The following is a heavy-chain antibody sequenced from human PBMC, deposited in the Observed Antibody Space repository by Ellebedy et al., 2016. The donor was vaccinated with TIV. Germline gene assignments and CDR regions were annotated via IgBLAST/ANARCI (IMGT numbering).Heavy chain of an antibody. V-gene: IGHV2-5*02. Sequence: SGPTLVXPTQTLTLTCTFSGFSLTTSGVGVGWIRQPPGKALEWLALIYWDDDKRFSPSLKSRLTITKDTSKNQVVLTMTNMDPVDTATYYCARGFYPNNCFDPWGQGTLVTVSS. J-gene: IGHJ5*01. CDR2: IYWDDDK. D-gene: IGHD2/OR15-2a*01. CDR3: ARGFYPNNCFDP. CDR1: GFSLTTSGVG.